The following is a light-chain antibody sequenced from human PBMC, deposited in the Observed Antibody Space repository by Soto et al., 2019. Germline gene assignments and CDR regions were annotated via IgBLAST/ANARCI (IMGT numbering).Light chain of an antibody. CDR2: GVS. V-gene: IGKV3-11*01. Sequence: EIVLTQSPATLSLSPGEGASLSCRASQNISTYLAWYQQRPGQVPRLLIYGVSKRAPAIPPRFSGSGSGTEFTLTISSLQPDDFATYYCQHYNSYSEAFGQGTKVELK. CDR3: QHYNSYSEA. CDR1: QNISTY. J-gene: IGKJ1*01.